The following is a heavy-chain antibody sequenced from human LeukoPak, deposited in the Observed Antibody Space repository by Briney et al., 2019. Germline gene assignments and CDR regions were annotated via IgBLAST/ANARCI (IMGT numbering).Heavy chain of an antibody. V-gene: IGHV4-61*02. J-gene: IGHJ4*02. CDR3: ARAPADYDILTGPNLFDY. CDR1: GGSISSGSYY. CDR2: IYSSGST. Sequence: SETLSLTCTVSGGSISSGSYYWSWIRQPAGKGLEWIGRIYSSGSTNYNPSLKSRVTMSVDTSKDQFSLKLSSVTAADTAVYYCARAPADYDILTGPNLFDYWGQGTLVTVSS. D-gene: IGHD3-9*01.